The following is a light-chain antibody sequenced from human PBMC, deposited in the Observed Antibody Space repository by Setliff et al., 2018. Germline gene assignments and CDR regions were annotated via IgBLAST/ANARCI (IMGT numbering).Light chain of an antibody. CDR2: DVS. V-gene: IGLV2-14*03. J-gene: IGLJ1*01. CDR3: CAYTASTTYV. CDR1: SNDVGAYDL. Sequence: QSALAQPASVSGSPGQSITISCSGTSNDVGAYDLVSWYQQHPGKVPKLIICDVSNRPSGVSHRFSGSKSGNTASLTISGLQADDEADYYCCAYTASTTYVFVNGTKVTVL.